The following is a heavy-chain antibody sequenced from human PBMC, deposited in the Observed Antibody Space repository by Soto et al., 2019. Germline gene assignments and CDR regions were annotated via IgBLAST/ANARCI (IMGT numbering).Heavy chain of an antibody. Sequence: GESLKISCKGSGYSFTSYWIGWVRQMPGKGLEWMGIIYPGDSDTRYSPSFQGQVTISADKSISTAYLQRSSLKASDTAMYYCARHCSGGSCYSGYYYYGMDVWGQGTTVTVSS. D-gene: IGHD2-15*01. CDR3: ARHCSGGSCYSGYYYYGMDV. J-gene: IGHJ6*02. CDR2: IYPGDSDT. V-gene: IGHV5-51*01. CDR1: GYSFTSYW.